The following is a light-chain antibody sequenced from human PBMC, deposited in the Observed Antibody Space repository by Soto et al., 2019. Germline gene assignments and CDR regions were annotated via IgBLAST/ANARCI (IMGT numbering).Light chain of an antibody. CDR2: GAS. J-gene: IGKJ2*01. CDR3: QQNQNWPPFT. CDR1: QSVSTN. V-gene: IGKV3-15*01. Sequence: EIVMTQSPATLSVSPGERATLSCRASQSVSTNLAWYQQKPGQAPRLLMYGASTRATGIPARFSGSGSGTEFILTISSLHSEYFAFYCCQQNQNWPPFTFGQGTKLEIK.